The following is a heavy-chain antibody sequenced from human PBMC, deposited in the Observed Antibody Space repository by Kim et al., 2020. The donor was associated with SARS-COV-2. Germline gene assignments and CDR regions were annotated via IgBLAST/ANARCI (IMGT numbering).Heavy chain of an antibody. CDR2: ISGSGGST. Sequence: GGSLRLSCAASGFTFSSYAMSWVRQAPGKGLEWVSAISGSGGSTYYADSVKGRFTISRDNSKNTLYLQMNSLRAEDTAVYYCAKGGPDGPGGISSGGMDVWGQGTTVTVSS. D-gene: IGHD3-22*01. J-gene: IGHJ6*02. V-gene: IGHV3-23*01. CDR3: AKGGPDGPGGISSGGMDV. CDR1: GFTFSSYA.